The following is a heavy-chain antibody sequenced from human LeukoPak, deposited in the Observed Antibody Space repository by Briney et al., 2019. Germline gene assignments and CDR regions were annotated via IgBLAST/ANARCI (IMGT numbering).Heavy chain of an antibody. CDR3: ARGGKYCSSTSCYPLDAFDI. V-gene: IGHV3-48*03. D-gene: IGHD2-2*01. Sequence: GGSLRLSCAASGFTFSSYEVNWVRQAPGKGLEWVSYISSSGSTIYYADSVKGRFTISRDNAKNSLYLQMNSLRAEDTAVYYCARGGKYCSSTSCYPLDAFDIWGQGTMVTVSS. J-gene: IGHJ3*02. CDR2: ISSSGSTI. CDR1: GFTFSSYE.